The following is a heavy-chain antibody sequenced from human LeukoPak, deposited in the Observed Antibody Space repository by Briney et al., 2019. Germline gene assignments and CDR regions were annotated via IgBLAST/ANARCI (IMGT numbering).Heavy chain of an antibody. Sequence: ASVKVSXKASGYTFTSYDINCVRHATGQGLEWIVWMNPNSGNTGYAQKFQGRVTITRNTSISTAYMELSSLRSEDTAVYYCARGSSIRYYDFWSGYFGDYYFDYWGQGTLVTVSS. CDR2: MNPNSGNT. V-gene: IGHV1-8*03. CDR1: GYTFTSYD. D-gene: IGHD3-3*01. J-gene: IGHJ4*02. CDR3: ARGSSIRYYDFWSGYFGDYYFDY.